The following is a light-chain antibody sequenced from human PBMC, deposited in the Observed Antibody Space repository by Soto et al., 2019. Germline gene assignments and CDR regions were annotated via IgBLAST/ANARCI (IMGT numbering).Light chain of an antibody. J-gene: IGKJ3*01. Sequence: DIQMTQSPSSLSASVGDRVTITCRASQSISSYLNWYQQKPGKAPKLLIYAASSLQSGVPSRFSGSGSGTDCTLTISSLQPEDFATYYYQQSYSTPTFGPGTKVDIK. V-gene: IGKV1-39*01. CDR3: QQSYSTPT. CDR2: AAS. CDR1: QSISSY.